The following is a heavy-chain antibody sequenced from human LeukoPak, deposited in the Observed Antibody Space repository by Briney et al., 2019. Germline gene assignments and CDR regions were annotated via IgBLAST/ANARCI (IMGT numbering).Heavy chain of an antibody. CDR3: ARDVASMVRGSEFDY. D-gene: IGHD3-10*01. V-gene: IGHV3-30*04. CDR2: ISYDGSNK. Sequence: GRSLRLSCAASGFTFSSYAMHWVRQAPGKGLEWVAVISYDGSNKYYADSVEGRFTISRDNSKHTLYLQMNSLRAEDTAVYYCARDVASMVRGSEFDYWGQGTLVSVSS. J-gene: IGHJ4*02. CDR1: GFTFSSYA.